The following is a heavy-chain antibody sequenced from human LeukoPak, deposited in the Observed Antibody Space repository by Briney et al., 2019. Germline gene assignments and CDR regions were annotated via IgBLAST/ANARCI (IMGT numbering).Heavy chain of an antibody. CDR1: GFNFRSYY. D-gene: IGHD2-8*02. J-gene: IGHJ5*02. Sequence: GGSLRLPCAASGFNFRSYYMTWVRQAPGKGLEWVSVISDSGGSTYYADSVKGRFTVSRDNSRNTLYLQMNSLRAEDTAVYYCAKKIGTGPGHNWFDPWGQGTLVTVSS. V-gene: IGHV3-23*01. CDR2: ISDSGGST. CDR3: AKKIGTGPGHNWFDP.